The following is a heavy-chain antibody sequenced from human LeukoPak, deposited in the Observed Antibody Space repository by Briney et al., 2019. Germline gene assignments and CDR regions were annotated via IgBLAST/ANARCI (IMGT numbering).Heavy chain of an antibody. CDR2: IGNSGDNT. CDR1: GFTFSSYS. J-gene: IGHJ4*02. CDR3: ARRLGYCSRTSCYVAPFDY. V-gene: IGHV3-23*01. Sequence: GGSLRLSCAASGFTFSSYSMSWVRQAPGKGLEWVSAIGNSGDNTYYADSVEGRFTISRDNSKNTLYLLMNSLRAEDTAIYHCARRLGYCSRTSCYVAPFDYWGQGTLVTVSS. D-gene: IGHD2-2*01.